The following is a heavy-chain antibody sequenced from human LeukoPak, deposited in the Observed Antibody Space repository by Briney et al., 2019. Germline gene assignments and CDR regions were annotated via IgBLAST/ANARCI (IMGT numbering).Heavy chain of an antibody. D-gene: IGHD1-26*01. V-gene: IGHV4-34*01. CDR3: ARHSGAYMGGAFDI. Sequence: SETLSLTCAVYGGSFNGYYWSWIRQPPGKGLEWIGEINHSGSTYYNPSLKSRVIISVDTSKKQFSLKVRSVTAADTAVYYCARHSGAYMGGAFDIWGQGTMVTVSS. CDR1: GGSFNGYY. CDR2: INHSGST. J-gene: IGHJ3*02.